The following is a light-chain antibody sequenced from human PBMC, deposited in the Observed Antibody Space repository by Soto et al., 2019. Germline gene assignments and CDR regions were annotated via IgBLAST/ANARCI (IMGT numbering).Light chain of an antibody. CDR1: LSNIGSNF. CDR2: RNN. CDR3: AAWDDSLRGVV. Sequence: QSALTQPPSASVTPGQRVTISCSGSLSNIGSNFIYWYQQLPGSAPKLLINRNNERPSGVPDRFSGSKSGTSASLAISGLRSEDEADYHCAAWDDSLRGVVFGGGTQLTVL. V-gene: IGLV1-47*01. J-gene: IGLJ2*01.